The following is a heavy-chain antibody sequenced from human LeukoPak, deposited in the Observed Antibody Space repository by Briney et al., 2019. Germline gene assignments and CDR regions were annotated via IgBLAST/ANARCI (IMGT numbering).Heavy chain of an antibody. CDR2: IYHSGST. Sequence: SETLSLTCSVSGGSISTPDHYWGWIRQPPGKGLEWMGNIYHSGSTYYNPSLKRRLTISIDRSKNQFSLKLTSVTAADTAVYYCARESENTIFGVVNRWFDPWGQGTLVTVSS. J-gene: IGHJ5*02. CDR3: ARESENTIFGVVNRWFDP. CDR1: GGSISTPDHY. D-gene: IGHD3-3*01. V-gene: IGHV4-39*07.